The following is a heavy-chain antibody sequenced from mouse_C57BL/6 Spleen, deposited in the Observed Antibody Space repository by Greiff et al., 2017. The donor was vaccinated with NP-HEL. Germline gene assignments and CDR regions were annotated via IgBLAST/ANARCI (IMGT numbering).Heavy chain of an antibody. V-gene: IGHV1-53*01. CDR2: INPSNGGT. CDR3: ARWNYSNYDYFDY. Sequence: VQLQQPGTELVKPGASVKLSCKASGYTFTSYWMHWVKQRPGQGLEWIGNINPSNGGTNYNEKFKSKATLTVDKSSSTAYMQLSSLTSEDSAVYYCARWNYSNYDYFDYWGQGTTLTVSS. D-gene: IGHD2-5*01. J-gene: IGHJ2*01. CDR1: GYTFTSYW.